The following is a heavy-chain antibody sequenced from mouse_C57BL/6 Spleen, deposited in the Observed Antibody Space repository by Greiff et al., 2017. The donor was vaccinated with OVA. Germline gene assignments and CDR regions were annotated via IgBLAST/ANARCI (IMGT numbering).Heavy chain of an antibody. V-gene: IGHV1-64*01. CDR1: GYTFTSYW. CDR3: AKVCDFYDGYYYAMDY. J-gene: IGHJ4*01. D-gene: IGHD2-12*01. CDR2: IHPNSGST. Sequence: QVQLQQPGAELVKPGASVKLSCKASGYTFTSYWMHWVKQRPGQGLEWIGMIHPNSGSTNYNEKFKSKATLTVDKSSSTAYMPLSSLTSEDSAVYYCAKVCDFYDGYYYAMDYWGQGTSVTVSS.